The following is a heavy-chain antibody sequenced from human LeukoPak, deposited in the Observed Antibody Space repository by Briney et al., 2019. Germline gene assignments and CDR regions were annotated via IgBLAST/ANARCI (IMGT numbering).Heavy chain of an antibody. D-gene: IGHD6-19*01. J-gene: IGHJ4*02. CDR1: GGSISSGSYY. CDR3: ATGIAVAGTFDY. V-gene: IGHV4-61*02. Sequence: SQTLSLTCTVSGGSISSGSYYWSWIRQPAGKGLEWIGRIYTSGSTNYNPSLKSRVTISVDTSKNQFSLKLSSVTAADTAVYYCATGIAVAGTFDYWGQGTLVTASS. CDR2: IYTSGST.